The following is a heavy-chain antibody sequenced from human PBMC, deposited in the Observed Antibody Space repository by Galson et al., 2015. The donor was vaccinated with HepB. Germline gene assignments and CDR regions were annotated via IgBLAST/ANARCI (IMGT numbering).Heavy chain of an antibody. CDR1: GYSFTSYW. CDR3: SRQVEDSSGVNY. J-gene: IGHJ4*02. Sequence: QSGAEVKKLGESLRLYCTGSGYSFTSYWISWVRQMPGKGLEWMGRIDPSDSYTNYSPSFQGNVTISADKSTSTAYLQWSSLKASDTAMYYCSRQVEDSSGVNYWGQGTLVTVSS. CDR2: IDPSDSYT. D-gene: IGHD6-19*01. V-gene: IGHV5-10-1*01.